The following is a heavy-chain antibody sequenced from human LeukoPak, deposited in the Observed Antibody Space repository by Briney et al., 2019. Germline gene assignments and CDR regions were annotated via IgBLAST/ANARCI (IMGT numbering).Heavy chain of an antibody. CDR3: ARVRDSSSWYYDY. Sequence: GASVKVSCKASGYTFTGYYMHWVRQAPGQGLEWMGWINPNSGGTNYAQKFQGWVTMTRDTSISTAYMELSRLRSDDTAVYYCARVRDSSSWYYDYWGQGTLVTVSS. V-gene: IGHV1-2*04. CDR2: INPNSGGT. D-gene: IGHD6-13*01. J-gene: IGHJ4*02. CDR1: GYTFTGYY.